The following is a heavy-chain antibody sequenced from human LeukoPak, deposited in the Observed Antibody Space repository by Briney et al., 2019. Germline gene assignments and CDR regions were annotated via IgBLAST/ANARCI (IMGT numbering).Heavy chain of an antibody. D-gene: IGHD5-24*01. CDR3: ARGKRWLQPLAAFDI. V-gene: IGHV4-34*01. Sequence: PSETLSLTCAVYSGSFSGYYWSWIRQPPGKGLEWIGEINHSGSTNYNPSLKSRVTISVDTSKNQFSLKLSSVTAADTAVYYCARGKRWLQPLAAFDIWGQGTMVTVSS. J-gene: IGHJ3*02. CDR1: SGSFSGYY. CDR2: INHSGST.